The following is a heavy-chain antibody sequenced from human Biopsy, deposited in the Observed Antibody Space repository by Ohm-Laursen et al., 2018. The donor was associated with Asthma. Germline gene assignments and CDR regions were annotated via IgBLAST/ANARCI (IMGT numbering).Heavy chain of an antibody. Sequence: SETLSLTCTVSGGSVSSGSHYWSWIRQPPGKGLEWIGYISYSGSTNYNPSLKSRVTISVDTSKNQFSLKLSSVTAADTAVYYCARDGSSVADTPYGMDVWGQGTTVTVSS. CDR2: ISYSGST. J-gene: IGHJ6*02. V-gene: IGHV4-61*01. CDR3: ARDGSSVADTPYGMDV. D-gene: IGHD6-19*01. CDR1: GGSVSSGSHY.